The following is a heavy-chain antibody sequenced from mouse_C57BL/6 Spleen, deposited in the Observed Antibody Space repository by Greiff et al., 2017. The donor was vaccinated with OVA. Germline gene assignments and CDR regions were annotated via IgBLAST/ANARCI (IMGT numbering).Heavy chain of an antibody. CDR1: GYTFTSYW. J-gene: IGHJ4*01. CDR2: IDPSDSYT. D-gene: IGHD1-1*01. V-gene: IGHV1-69*01. Sequence: QVQLQQPGAELVMPGASVKLSCKASGYTFTSYWMHWVKQRPGQGLEWIGEIDPSDSYTNYNQKFKGKSTLTVDKSSSTAYMQLSSLTSEDSAVYDCARGYYYGSSFGYYAMDYWGQGTSVTVSS. CDR3: ARGYYYGSSFGYYAMDY.